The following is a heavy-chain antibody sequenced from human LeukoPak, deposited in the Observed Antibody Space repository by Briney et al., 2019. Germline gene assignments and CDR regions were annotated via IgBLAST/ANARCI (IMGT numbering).Heavy chain of an antibody. CDR1: GGSFSGYY. CDR3: ASPSHLYYDSSGYYSS. CDR2: INHSGST. J-gene: IGHJ5*02. D-gene: IGHD3-22*01. V-gene: IGHV4-34*01. Sequence: NPSETLSLTCAVYGGSFSGYYWSWIRQPPGKGLEWIGEINHSGSTNYNPSLKSRVTISVDTSKNQFSLKLSSVTAADTAVYYCASPSHLYYDSSGYYSSWGQGTLVTVSS.